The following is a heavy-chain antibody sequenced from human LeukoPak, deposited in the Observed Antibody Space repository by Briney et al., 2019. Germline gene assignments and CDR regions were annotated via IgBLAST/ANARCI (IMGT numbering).Heavy chain of an antibody. V-gene: IGHV3-23*01. CDR1: GFTFSSYA. J-gene: IGHJ4*02. CDR2: ISGSGGST. CDR3: ARPIAARDY. D-gene: IGHD6-6*01. Sequence: QPGGSLRLSCAASGFTFSSYAMSWVRQAPGKGLEWVSVISGSGGSTYYADSVKGRFTISRDNSKSTLYLQMNSLRAEDTAVYYCARPIAARDYWGQGTLVTVSS.